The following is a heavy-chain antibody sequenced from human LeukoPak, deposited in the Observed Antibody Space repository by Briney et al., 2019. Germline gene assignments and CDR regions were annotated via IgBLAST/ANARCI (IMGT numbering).Heavy chain of an antibody. V-gene: IGHV3-30*18. CDR3: PKDQGDSLVGATEGFDY. D-gene: IGHD1-26*01. CDR2: ISYDGSNK. CDR1: GFTFSSYG. J-gene: IGHJ4*02. Sequence: GRSLRLSCAASGFTFSSYGMHWVRPAPGKGLEWVAVISYDGSNKYYADSVKGRFTISRDNSKNTLYLQMNSLRAEDTAVYYCPKDQGDSLVGATEGFDYWGQGTLVTVSS.